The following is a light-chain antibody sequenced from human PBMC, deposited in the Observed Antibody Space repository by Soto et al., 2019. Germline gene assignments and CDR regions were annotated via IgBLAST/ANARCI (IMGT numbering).Light chain of an antibody. V-gene: IGKV3-15*01. CDR1: QSVSSN. J-gene: IGKJ5*01. CDR3: QQYNNWPPIT. CDR2: GAS. Sequence: EIVMTQSPATLSVSPGKRVILSCWASQSVSSNLAWYQQKPGQAPRLLIYGASARATGIPARFSGSGSGTDFTFTISSLQSEDFAVYYCQQYNNWPPITFGQGTRLEIK.